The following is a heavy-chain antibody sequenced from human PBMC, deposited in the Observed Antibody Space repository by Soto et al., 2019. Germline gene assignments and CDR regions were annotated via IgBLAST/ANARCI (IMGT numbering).Heavy chain of an antibody. V-gene: IGHV3-23*01. D-gene: IGHD3-10*01. J-gene: IGHJ4*02. CDR1: GFTFSSYA. CDR3: AKVPQTMVRGVITDY. CDR2: ISVSGGIT. Sequence: GWSLRLSFAASGFTFSSYAMSWVRPAPGKGLEWVSAISVSGGITYYADSVKGRFTISRDNSKNTLYLQMNSLRAEDTAVYYCAKVPQTMVRGVITDYWGQGTLVTVSS.